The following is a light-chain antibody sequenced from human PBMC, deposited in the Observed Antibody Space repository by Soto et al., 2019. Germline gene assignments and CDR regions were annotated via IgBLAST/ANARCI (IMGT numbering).Light chain of an antibody. CDR3: QQRSNWPLT. CDR2: DAF. V-gene: IGKV3-11*01. Sequence: EIVLTQSPDTLSLSPGERATLSCRASQSVRNYLAWYQQKPGQAPRLLIYDAFNRAAGIPARFSGSGSGTAFTLSISSLEPEDFAVYYCQQRSNWPLTFGGGTKVEIK. CDR1: QSVRNY. J-gene: IGKJ4*01.